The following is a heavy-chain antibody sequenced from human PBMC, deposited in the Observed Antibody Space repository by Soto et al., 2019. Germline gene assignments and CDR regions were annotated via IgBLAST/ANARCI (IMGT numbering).Heavy chain of an antibody. Sequence: ASVKVSCKTSGYTFSTHAMHWARQAPGQGLEWLGWINGANGNTEYSQRFQGRVIITRDTAASTAYVELNSLTSEDTAVYYCARDQRRPAGRAGRDFSYYGMDVWGQGTAVTVSS. D-gene: IGHD6-19*01. CDR3: ARDQRRPAGRAGRDFSYYGMDV. CDR1: GYTFSTHA. CDR2: INGANGNT. V-gene: IGHV1-3*01. J-gene: IGHJ6*02.